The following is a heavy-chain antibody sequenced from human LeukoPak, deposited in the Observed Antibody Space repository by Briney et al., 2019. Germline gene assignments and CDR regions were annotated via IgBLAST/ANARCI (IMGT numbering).Heavy chain of an antibody. Sequence: GGSLRLSCAASGFTFSTYTMNWVRQAPGKGLEWVSSISSSSSYIYYADSVKGRFTISRDNAKNSLYLQMNSLRAEDTAVYHCAKDLVTMVRGPSRPNNWFDPWGQGTLVTVSS. V-gene: IGHV3-21*04. CDR3: AKDLVTMVRGPSRPNNWFDP. D-gene: IGHD3-10*01. CDR1: GFTFSTYT. J-gene: IGHJ5*02. CDR2: ISSSSSYI.